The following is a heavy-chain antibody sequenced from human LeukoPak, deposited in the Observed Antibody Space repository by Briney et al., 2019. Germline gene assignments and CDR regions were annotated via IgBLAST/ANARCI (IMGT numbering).Heavy chain of an antibody. CDR3: ARDLHGGWTWDY. J-gene: IGHJ4*02. D-gene: IGHD6-19*01. CDR2: IHPSDGDT. V-gene: IGHV1-46*01. CDR1: GYTFTSCL. Sequence: ASVKVSCKASGYTFTSCLMHWVRPAPGQGFEWMGKIHPSDGDTNNAQSFQGRVTMTRDSSTTTVYMELSSLRSEDTAVYFCARDLHGGWTWDYWGQGTLVTVSS.